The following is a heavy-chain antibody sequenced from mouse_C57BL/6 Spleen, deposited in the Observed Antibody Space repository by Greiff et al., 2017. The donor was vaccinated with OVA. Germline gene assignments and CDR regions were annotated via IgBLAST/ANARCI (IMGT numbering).Heavy chain of an antibody. CDR2: IHPNSGST. V-gene: IGHV1-64*01. CDR1: GYTFTSYW. J-gene: IGHJ4*01. D-gene: IGHD2-5*01. Sequence: VQLQQPGAELVKPGASVKLSCKASGYTFTSYWMHWVKQRPGQGLEWIGMIHPNSGSTNYNEKFKSKATLTVDKSSSTAYMQLSSLTSEDSAVYYCASYSNYLYYYAMDYWGQGTSVTVSS. CDR3: ASYSNYLYYYAMDY.